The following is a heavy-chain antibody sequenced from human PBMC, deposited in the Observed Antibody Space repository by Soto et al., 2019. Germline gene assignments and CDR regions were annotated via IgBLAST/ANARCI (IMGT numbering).Heavy chain of an antibody. CDR1: GFTFSSYG. D-gene: IGHD2-2*01. V-gene: IGHV3-30*18. CDR3: AKSMSVYAIVVVPAAILDY. J-gene: IGHJ4*02. CDR2: ISYDGSNK. Sequence: QVQLVESGGGVVQPGRSLRLSCAASGFTFSSYGMHWVRQAPGKGLEWVAVISYDGSNKYYADSVKGRFTISRDNSKNKLYLQMNSLRAEDTAVYYCAKSMSVYAIVVVPAAILDYWGQGTLVTVS.